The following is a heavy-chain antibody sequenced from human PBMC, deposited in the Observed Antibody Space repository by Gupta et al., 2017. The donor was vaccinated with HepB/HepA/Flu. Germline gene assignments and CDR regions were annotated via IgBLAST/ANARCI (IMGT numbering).Heavy chain of an antibody. J-gene: IGHJ4*02. V-gene: IGHV3-23*01. D-gene: IGHD3-22*01. Sequence: EVQLLESGGGLVQRGGSLRLSCAAPGFIFSDYAMSWVRPAPGKGLEWVSGISAGGGATYYADSVKGRFTISRDNDKNILNLQMNSLRDEDTANYFCAKGSGKYYYDSSGYNCEESWGQGSQVTVSS. CDR3: AKGSGKYYYDSSGYNCEES. CDR2: ISAGGGAT. CDR1: GFIFSDYA.